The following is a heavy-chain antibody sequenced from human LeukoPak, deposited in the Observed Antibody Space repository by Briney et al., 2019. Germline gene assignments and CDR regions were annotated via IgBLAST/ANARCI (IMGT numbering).Heavy chain of an antibody. J-gene: IGHJ4*02. CDR1: GFPFINSE. V-gene: IGHV3-48*03. Sequence: GGSLRLSCAASGFPFINSEMNWVRQPPGKGLEWVSYISVSGASIYYADSVRGRFTISRDNAKNSLYLHMNNLRVEATAVYYSAKASWVSNADAVWWGQGTLVTVSS. CDR3: AKASWVSNADAVW. CDR2: ISVSGASI. D-gene: IGHD1-1*01.